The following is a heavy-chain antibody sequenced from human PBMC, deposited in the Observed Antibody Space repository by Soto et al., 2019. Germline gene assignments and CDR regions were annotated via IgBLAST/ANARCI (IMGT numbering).Heavy chain of an antibody. V-gene: IGHV4-39*01. D-gene: IGHD4-17*01. CDR2: IFYSGST. CDR3: ARGRQRARTTVTTWYYYYGMDV. CDR1: GGSISGSTYY. J-gene: IGHJ6*02. Sequence: SETLSLTCTVSGGSISGSTYYWGWIRQPPGKGLEWIGSIFYSGSTYYNPSLKSRVTISVDASKNQFSLKLSSVTAADTAVYYCARGRQRARTTVTTWYYYYGMDVWGQGTKVTFPS.